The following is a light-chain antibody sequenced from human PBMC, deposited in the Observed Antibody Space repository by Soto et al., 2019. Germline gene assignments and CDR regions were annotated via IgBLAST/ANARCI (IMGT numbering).Light chain of an antibody. Sequence: EIVLTQSPGTLSLSPRERATLSCRASESVSSSFLAWYQQRPGQAPRLLMYGASSRATGISDRFSGSGSGTDFTLTISRLEPEDFAVYYCQQYDSSSFTFGPGTKVDIK. CDR2: GAS. CDR1: ESVSSSF. CDR3: QQYDSSSFT. J-gene: IGKJ3*01. V-gene: IGKV3-20*01.